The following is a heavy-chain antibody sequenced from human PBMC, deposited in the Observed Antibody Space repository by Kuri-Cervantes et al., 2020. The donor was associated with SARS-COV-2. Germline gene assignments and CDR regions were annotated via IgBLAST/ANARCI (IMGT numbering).Heavy chain of an antibody. D-gene: IGHD3-3*01. CDR2: INPSGGST. V-gene: IGHV1-46*01. CDR3: ARAVSDFWSGGRSGFSQSGLDY. CDR1: GHTFTGYY. J-gene: IGHJ4*02. Sequence: ASVKVSCKVSGHTFTGYYIHWVRQAPGHGLEWMGVINPSGGSTSYAQKFQGRVTMTRDTSTTTVYMELRSLRSEDTAVYYCARAVSDFWSGGRSGFSQSGLDYWGQGTQVTVSS.